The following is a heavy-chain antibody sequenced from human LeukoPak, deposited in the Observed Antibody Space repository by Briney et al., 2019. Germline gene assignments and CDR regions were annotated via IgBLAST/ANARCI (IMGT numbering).Heavy chain of an antibody. J-gene: IGHJ4*02. D-gene: IGHD1-26*01. CDR1: GGSIIMSNYY. V-gene: IGHV4-39*01. CDR3: GRLGVWQNIDY. Sequence: SETLSLTCSVSGGSIIMSNYYWGWIRQPPGKGLEWIASVYYTGSTYHNPSLGGRVTISVDTSKDQFSLRLNSVTAADTAVYYCGRLGVWQNIDYWGQGILVTVSS. CDR2: VYYTGST.